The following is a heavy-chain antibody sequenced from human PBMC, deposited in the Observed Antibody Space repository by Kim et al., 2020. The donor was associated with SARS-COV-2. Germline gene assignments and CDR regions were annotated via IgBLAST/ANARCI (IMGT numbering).Heavy chain of an antibody. CDR3: TRHVGSDHTTYYFYY. CDR2: IRSKANSYAT. V-gene: IGHV3-73*01. CDR1: GFTFSGSA. Sequence: GGSLRLSCAASGFTFSGSAMHWVRQASGKGLEWVGRIRSKANSYATAYAASVKGRFTISRDDSKNTAYLQMNSLKTEDTAVYYCTRHVGSDHTTYYFYYWGQGTLVTVSS. J-gene: IGHJ4*02. D-gene: IGHD3-10*01.